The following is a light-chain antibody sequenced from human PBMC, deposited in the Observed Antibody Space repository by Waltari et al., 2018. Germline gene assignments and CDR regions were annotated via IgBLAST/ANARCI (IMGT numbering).Light chain of an antibody. CDR1: QSINNW. Sequence: IKITQSTSSLSVFVGDKVTINSQGSQSINNWLAWYQQKPGKAPKPLIYKTSSLESGVPSRFSGSGSGTDFTLTISSLQPEDFATYYCQQYNSAPWTFGQGTKVEIK. V-gene: IGKV1-5*03. CDR3: QQYNSAPWT. CDR2: KTS. J-gene: IGKJ1*01.